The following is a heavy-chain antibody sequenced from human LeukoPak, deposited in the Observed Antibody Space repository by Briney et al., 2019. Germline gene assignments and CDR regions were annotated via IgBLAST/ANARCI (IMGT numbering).Heavy chain of an antibody. CDR1: GGSISSSSYY. CDR2: IYYSGST. V-gene: IGHV4-39*01. CDR3: ARHLDDYVRGSYRYTRDGSDAFDI. D-gene: IGHD3-16*02. Sequence: SETLSLTCTVSGGSISSSSYYWGWIRQPPGKGLEGIGSIYYSGSTYYNPSLKSRVTISVDTSKNQFSLKLSSVTAADTAVYYCARHLDDYVRGSYRYTRDGSDAFDIWGQGTMVTVSS. J-gene: IGHJ3*02.